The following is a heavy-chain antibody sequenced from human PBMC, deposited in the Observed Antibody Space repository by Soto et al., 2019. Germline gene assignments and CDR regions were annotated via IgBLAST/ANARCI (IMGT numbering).Heavy chain of an antibody. J-gene: IGHJ4*02. D-gene: IGHD3-22*01. CDR3: AREYYYDSSGYYLRYFDY. CDR2: IKQDGSEK. Sequence: SLRLSCAASGFTFSSYWMSWVRQAPGKGLEWVANIKQDGSEKYYVDSVKGRFTISRDNAKNSLYLQMNSLRAEDTAVYYCAREYYYDSSGYYLRYFDYWGQGTLVTVSS. CDR1: GFTFSSYW. V-gene: IGHV3-7*03.